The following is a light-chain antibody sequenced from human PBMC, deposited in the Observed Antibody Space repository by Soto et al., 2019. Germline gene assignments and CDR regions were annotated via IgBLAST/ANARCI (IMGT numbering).Light chain of an antibody. J-gene: IGKJ2*01. CDR1: QSVNSN. V-gene: IGKV3-15*01. CDR3: QQYNNWPPYT. Sequence: EIVMTQSPATLSVSPGEGATLPCRASQSVNSNLAWYQQKPGQAPRLLIYGASIRATGIPARFSGSGSGTEFTLTISSLQSEDFAVYYYQQYNNWPPYTFGQGTKLEIK. CDR2: GAS.